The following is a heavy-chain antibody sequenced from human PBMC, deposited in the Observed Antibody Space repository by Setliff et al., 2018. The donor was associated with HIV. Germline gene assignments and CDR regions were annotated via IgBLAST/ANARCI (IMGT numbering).Heavy chain of an antibody. V-gene: IGHV1-18*01. CDR1: GYTFTSYG. Sequence: ASVKVSCKASGYTFTSYGISWVRQAPGQGLEWMGWISAYNGNTNYAQKLQGRVTMTTDTSTSTAYMELRSLRSDDTAVYYCARDRGVVVVAATGDGVFDYWGQGTLVTVSS. CDR3: ARDRGVVVVAATGDGVFDY. D-gene: IGHD2-15*01. CDR2: ISAYNGNT. J-gene: IGHJ4*02.